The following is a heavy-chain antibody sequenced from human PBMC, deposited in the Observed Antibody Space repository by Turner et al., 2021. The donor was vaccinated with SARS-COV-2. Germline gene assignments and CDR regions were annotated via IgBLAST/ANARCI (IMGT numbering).Heavy chain of an antibody. J-gene: IGHJ4*02. CDR2: INNGGSTI. V-gene: IGHV3-48*03. CDR1: GFSFSTFE. Sequence: EVQLVESGGGLVQPGGSLRLSCSASGFSFSTFEMNRVRQAPGKGLEWLSYINNGGSTIHYADSVKGRFTVSRDNAKNSLYLQLNSLKAEDTAVYYCAREYYGLLAGYYLDSWGQGTLVTVSS. CDR3: AREYYGLLAGYYLDS. D-gene: IGHD3-9*01.